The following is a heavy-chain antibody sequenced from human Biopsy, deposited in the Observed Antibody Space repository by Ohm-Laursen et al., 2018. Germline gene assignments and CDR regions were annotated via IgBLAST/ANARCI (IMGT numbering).Heavy chain of an antibody. Sequence: TLSLTCSVPGASVRTSGYFWAWIRQRPGKGLEWIGYISYNERTHYNPSLTSRLAISFDTSNNRISLQLRSVSVADTAVYYCVREPKTGTAEAWYFDLWGRGSPATVPS. CDR2: ISYNERT. CDR1: GASVRTSGYF. J-gene: IGHJ2*01. CDR3: VREPKTGTAEAWYFDL. D-gene: IGHD3-9*01. V-gene: IGHV4-31*03.